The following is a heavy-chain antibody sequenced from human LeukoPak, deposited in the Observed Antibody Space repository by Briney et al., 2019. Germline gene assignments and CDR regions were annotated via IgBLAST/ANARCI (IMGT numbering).Heavy chain of an antibody. Sequence: GGSLRLSCAASGFTFDDYGMSWVRQAPGKGLEWVSGINWSVGSTGYADSVKGRFTISRDNAKNSLYLQMNSLRAEDTDLYYCARVSSSGWYYFDYWGQGTLVTVSS. CDR1: GFTFDDYG. V-gene: IGHV3-20*04. J-gene: IGHJ4*02. D-gene: IGHD6-19*01. CDR2: INWSVGST. CDR3: ARVSSSGWYYFDY.